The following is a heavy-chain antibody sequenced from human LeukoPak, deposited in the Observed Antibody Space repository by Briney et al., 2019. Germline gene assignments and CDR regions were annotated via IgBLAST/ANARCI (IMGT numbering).Heavy chain of an antibody. CDR1: GSFSDHS. CDR2: IDEKRRT. V-gene: IGHV4-34*01. D-gene: IGHD6-13*01. Sequence: PSETLSFTCAVYGSFSDHSWSWVRQPPGKGLEWIGEIDEKRRTSYSPSLTSRVTMSVDTSKNQFSLKLSSVTAADTAVYFCARHGGPYTWYPYYYYYMDVWGKGTSVTVSS. CDR3: ARHGGPYTWYPYYYYYMDV. J-gene: IGHJ6*03.